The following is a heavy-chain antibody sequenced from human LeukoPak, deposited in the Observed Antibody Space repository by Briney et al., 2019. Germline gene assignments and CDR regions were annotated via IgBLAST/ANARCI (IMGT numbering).Heavy chain of an antibody. CDR2: IYYSGST. V-gene: IGHV4-59*01. CDR1: GGSISSYY. D-gene: IGHD2-15*01. Sequence: SETLSLTCTVSGGSISSYYWSWIRQPSGKGLEWIGYIYYSGSTNYNPSLKSRVTISVDTSKNQFSLKLSSVTAADTAVYYCARDNRRIFFDYWGQGTLVTVSS. CDR3: ARDNRRIFFDY. J-gene: IGHJ4*02.